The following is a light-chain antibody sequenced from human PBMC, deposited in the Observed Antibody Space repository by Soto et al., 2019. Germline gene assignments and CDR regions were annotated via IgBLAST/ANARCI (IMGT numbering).Light chain of an antibody. CDR3: SSYTGSSTLVV. Sequence: QSALTQPASVSGSPGQSITISCTGTSSDVGGYNYVSWYQQHPGKAPKHLIYEVRNRPSGVSNRFSGSKSGNTASLTISGLQAEDEADYYCSSYTGSSTLVVFGGGTKLTVL. CDR2: EVR. V-gene: IGLV2-14*01. CDR1: SSDVGGYNY. J-gene: IGLJ2*01.